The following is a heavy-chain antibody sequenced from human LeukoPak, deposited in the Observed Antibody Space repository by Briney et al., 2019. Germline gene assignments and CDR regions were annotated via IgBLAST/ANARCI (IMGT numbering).Heavy chain of an antibody. CDR2: IKEDGSEQ. Sequence: GGSLRLSCAASGFTFSNYWMTWVRQAPGKGLEWVANIKEDGSEQYYLESVKGRFTISRDNAKNSLSLQMNSLRAEDTAVYYCATHYFENWGQGTLVTVSS. CDR1: GFTFSNYW. J-gene: IGHJ4*02. V-gene: IGHV3-7*01. CDR3: ATHYFEN.